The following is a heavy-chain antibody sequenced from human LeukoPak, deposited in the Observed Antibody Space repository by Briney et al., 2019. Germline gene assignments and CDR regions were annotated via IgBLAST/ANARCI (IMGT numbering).Heavy chain of an antibody. D-gene: IGHD3-10*01. CDR3: ARGSVTMVRGADLFDY. CDR1: GGSISSYY. CDR2: IYYSGST. J-gene: IGHJ4*02. V-gene: IGHV4-59*01. Sequence: KTSETLSLTCTVSGGSISSYYWSWIRQPPGKGLEWIGYIYYSGSTNYNPSLKSRVTISVDTSKNQFSLKLSSVTAADTAVYYCARGSVTMVRGADLFDYWGQGTLVTVSS.